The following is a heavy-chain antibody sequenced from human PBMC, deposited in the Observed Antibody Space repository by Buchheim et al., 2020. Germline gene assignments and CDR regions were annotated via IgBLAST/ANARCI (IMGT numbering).Heavy chain of an antibody. D-gene: IGHD6-6*01. Sequence: QVQLVQSGSELKEPGASVRVSCKASGYTLRNYAMNWVRQAPGQGLEWMGWINTDTGNPTYAQGFTGRFVFSLDTSVSTAYLQISSLKAEDTAFYDCARKRGGTSSDWYFDFWGRGTL. V-gene: IGHV7-4-1*02. CDR2: INTDTGNP. CDR1: GYTLRNYA. J-gene: IGHJ2*01. CDR3: ARKRGGTSSDWYFDF.